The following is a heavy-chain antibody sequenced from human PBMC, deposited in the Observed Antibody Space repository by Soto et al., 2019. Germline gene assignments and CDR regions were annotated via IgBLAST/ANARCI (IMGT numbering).Heavy chain of an antibody. CDR3: ARGGVDYYDSSGYYFSPYYFDY. CDR2: IYHSGST. V-gene: IGHV4-30-2*01. CDR1: GGSISSGGYS. J-gene: IGHJ4*02. Sequence: SETLSLTCAVSGGSISSGGYSWSWIRQPPGKGLEWIGYIYHSGSTYYNPSLKSRVTISVDRSKNQFSLKLSSVTAADTAVYYCARGGVDYYDSSGYYFSPYYFDYWGQGTLVTV. D-gene: IGHD3-22*01.